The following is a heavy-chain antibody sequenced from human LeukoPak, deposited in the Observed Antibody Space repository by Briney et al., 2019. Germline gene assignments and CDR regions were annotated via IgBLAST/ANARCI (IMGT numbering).Heavy chain of an antibody. CDR3: ARTTEGGYSYGYFYYYYMDV. D-gene: IGHD5-18*01. J-gene: IGHJ6*03. Sequence: SETLSLTCTVSGGSISNYYWMWIRQPAGKGLEWFGRIYSSGSTNYNPSLKSRVTMSVDTSKNQFSLKLSSVAAADTAVYYCARTTEGGYSYGYFYYYYMDVWGKGTTVTISS. CDR2: IYSSGST. V-gene: IGHV4-4*07. CDR1: GGSISNYY.